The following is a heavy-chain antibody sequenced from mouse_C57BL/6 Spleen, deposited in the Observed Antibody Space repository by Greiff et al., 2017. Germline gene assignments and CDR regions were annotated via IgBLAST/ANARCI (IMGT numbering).Heavy chain of an antibody. D-gene: IGHD1-1*02. J-gene: IGHJ2*01. V-gene: IGHV1-4*01. Sequence: QVQLQQSGAELARPGASVKMSCKASGYTFTSYTMHWVKQRPGQGLEWIGYINPSSGYTKYNQKFKDKATLTADKSSSTAYMQLSSLTSEDSAVYYCARWERGSPLDYWGQGTTLTVSS. CDR1: GYTFTSYT. CDR3: ARWERGSPLDY. CDR2: INPSSGYT.